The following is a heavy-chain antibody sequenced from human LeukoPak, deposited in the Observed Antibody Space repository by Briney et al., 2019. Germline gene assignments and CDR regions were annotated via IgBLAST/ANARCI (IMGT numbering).Heavy chain of an antibody. Sequence: PGGSLRLSCAASGFTFSSYAMHWVRQAPGKGLEWGAVISYDGSNKYYADSVKGRFTISRDNSKNTLYLQMNSLRAEDTAVYYCARSGRYYYGSGSYPPGPDYWGQGTLVTVSS. J-gene: IGHJ4*02. CDR3: ARSGRYYYGSGSYPPGPDY. CDR2: ISYDGSNK. CDR1: GFTFSSYA. D-gene: IGHD3-10*01. V-gene: IGHV3-30*04.